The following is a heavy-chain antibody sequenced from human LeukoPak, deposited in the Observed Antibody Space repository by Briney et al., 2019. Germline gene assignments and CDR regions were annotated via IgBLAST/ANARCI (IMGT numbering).Heavy chain of an antibody. CDR3: AKENGGYWFDL. Sequence: QPGGSLRLSCAASGFTFIDYAMSWVRQVPGKGLEWVSAISSYGNTFYADSVKGRFTISRDNSKKTLYLQLNSLRDEDTAMYYCAKENGGYWFDLWGQGTLVTVSS. V-gene: IGHV3-23*01. J-gene: IGHJ5*02. D-gene: IGHD3-16*01. CDR1: GFTFIDYA. CDR2: ISSYGNT.